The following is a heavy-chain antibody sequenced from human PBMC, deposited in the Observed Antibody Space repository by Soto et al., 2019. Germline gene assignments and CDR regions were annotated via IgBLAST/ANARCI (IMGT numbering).Heavy chain of an antibody. CDR3: AGRPEIHPR. CDR2: IHRDGVT. D-gene: IGHD1-26*01. J-gene: IGHJ4*02. Sequence: QVHLQESGPGLVKPSETLSLTCAISGGSTSSSDWWTWVRQPPGEGPEWIGEIHRDGVTNYNSSLKSRLTISLDHSRNQFSLSLTSVTAADAAVYFCAGRPEIHPRWGQGILVPVSS. V-gene: IGHV4-4*02. CDR1: GGSTSSSDW.